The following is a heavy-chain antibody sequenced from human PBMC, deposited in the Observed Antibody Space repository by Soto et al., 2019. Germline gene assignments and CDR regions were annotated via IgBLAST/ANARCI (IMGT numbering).Heavy chain of an antibody. CDR2: AYHNGVT. J-gene: IGHJ4*02. V-gene: IGHV4-4*02. CDR3: ARDAAVPGESDRFDY. D-gene: IGHD6-19*01. CDR1: GDSVTSNGL. Sequence: QVQLQESGPGLVKPSGTLSLTCAVSGDSVTSNGLWSWLRRPPGKGVEWRGEAYHNGVTDYYPSLKSRVPMSVDKSKNEFSLKLTSLTDADTAIYYCARDAAVPGESDRFDYWGQGTLVTVSS.